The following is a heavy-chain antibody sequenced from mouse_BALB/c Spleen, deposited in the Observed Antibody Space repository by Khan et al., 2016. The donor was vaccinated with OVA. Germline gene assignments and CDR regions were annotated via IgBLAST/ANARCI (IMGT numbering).Heavy chain of an antibody. V-gene: IGHV1-7*01. Sequence: QVQLKESGAELAKPGASVKMSCKASGYTFTSYWMHWVKQRPGQGLEWIGYINPSTGYTDYNQRFKDKATLTADKSSSTAYMQRSSLTSEESAVYYGANNGRRSAWLTYWGQGTLVTVSA. D-gene: IGHD6-1*01. CDR3: ANNGRRSAWLTY. CDR1: GYTFTSYW. J-gene: IGHJ3*01. CDR2: INPSTGYT.